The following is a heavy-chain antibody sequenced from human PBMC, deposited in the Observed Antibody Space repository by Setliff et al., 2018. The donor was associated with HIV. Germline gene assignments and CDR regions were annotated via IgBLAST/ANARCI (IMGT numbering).Heavy chain of an antibody. CDR2: IKSKTDGGTT. V-gene: IGHV3-15*01. D-gene: IGHD2-2*01. J-gene: IGHJ4*02. CDR1: GFTFSSYS. CDR3: TTTLRSTTSGPH. Sequence: SLRLSCAASGFTFSSYSMSWVRQAPGKGLEWVGRIKSKTDGGTTDYAAPVKGRFTFARDDSKNTLYLQMNSLKTEDTAVYYCTTTLRSTTSGPHWGQGTLVTVSS.